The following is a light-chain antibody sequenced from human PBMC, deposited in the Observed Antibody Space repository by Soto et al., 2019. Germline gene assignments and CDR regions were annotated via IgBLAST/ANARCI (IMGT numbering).Light chain of an antibody. Sequence: DIQMTQSPSTLSASVGVTVTITCRASQSISNWLAWYQQKPGKAPNLLISDASNLESGVPSRFSGSGSETEFTLTISSLQSEDFAVYYCQQYNNWPPWTFGQGTKVDIK. CDR1: QSISNW. CDR3: QQYNNWPPWT. V-gene: IGKV1-5*01. J-gene: IGKJ1*01. CDR2: DAS.